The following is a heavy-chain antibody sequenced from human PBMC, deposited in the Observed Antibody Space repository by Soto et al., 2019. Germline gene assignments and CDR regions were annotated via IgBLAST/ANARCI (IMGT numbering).Heavy chain of an antibody. J-gene: IGHJ4*02. CDR2: INPTSEYT. D-gene: IGHD1-1*01. CDR3: ASQLHPGSSSD. CDR1: GYTFTSYD. Sequence: ASVKVSCKASGYTFTSYDINWVRQAPGQGLEWVGWINPTSEYTAHAQKFQGRVTLTRETSTATAYMELSSLTSEDTAVYFCASQLHPGSSSDWGPATQVTVSS. V-gene: IGHV1-8*01.